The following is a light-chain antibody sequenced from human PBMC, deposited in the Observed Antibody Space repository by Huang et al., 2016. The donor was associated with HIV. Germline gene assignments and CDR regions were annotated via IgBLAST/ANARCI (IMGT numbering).Light chain of an antibody. V-gene: IGKV1-39*01. Sequence: DIQMTQSPSSLSASVGDRVTITCRASQTISNYLNWYQQKPGKAPKLLIYASSDLQSGVPTRFSGRGSGTDFTLTISSLPPEDSATYYCQQSSISPWTFGQGTRVEIK. CDR3: QQSSISPWT. J-gene: IGKJ1*01. CDR2: ASS. CDR1: QTISNY.